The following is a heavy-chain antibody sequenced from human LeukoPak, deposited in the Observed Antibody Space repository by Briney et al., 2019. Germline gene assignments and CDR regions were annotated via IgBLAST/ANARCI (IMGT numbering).Heavy chain of an antibody. V-gene: IGHV3-33*01. D-gene: IGHD6-19*01. CDR1: GYTFSSYG. CDR2: IWYDGSNK. Sequence: PGGSLRLSCAASGYTFSSYGMHWVRQAPGKGLEWVAVIWYDGSNKYYADSVKGRFTTSRDNSKNTLYLQMNSLRAEGTAVYYCARDDVAVTGALDFWGQGTLVTVSS. J-gene: IGHJ4*02. CDR3: ARDDVAVTGALDF.